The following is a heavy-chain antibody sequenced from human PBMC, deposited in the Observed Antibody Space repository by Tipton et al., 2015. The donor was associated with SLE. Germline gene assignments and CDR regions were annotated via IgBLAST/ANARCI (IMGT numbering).Heavy chain of an antibody. J-gene: IGHJ5*02. D-gene: IGHD3-3*02. Sequence: TLSLTCAVSGVSITSGYWWTWVRQTPGKGLEWIGEIHHSGTTYYNPSLASRVTISVDRSKNQFSLKLTSVTAADTAVYYCARGPPFMEWERNWFDPWGQGTQVTVSS. V-gene: IGHV4-4*02. CDR3: ARGPPFMEWERNWFDP. CDR2: IHHSGTT. CDR1: GVSITSGYW.